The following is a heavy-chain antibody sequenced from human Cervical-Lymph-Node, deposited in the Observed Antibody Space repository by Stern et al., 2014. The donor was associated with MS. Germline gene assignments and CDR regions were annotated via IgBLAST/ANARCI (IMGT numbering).Heavy chain of an antibody. V-gene: IGHV1-46*03. CDR2: INPSGGST. Sequence: VQLVESGAEVKKPGASVKVSCKASGYTFTSYYMHWVRQPPGQGHDWKGIINPSGGSTSYAQNVQGRVTMTRDTSTSTVYMELSSLRSEDTAVYYCARENRLTVTIDYWGQGTLVTVSS. CDR3: ARENRLTVTIDY. D-gene: IGHD4-17*01. J-gene: IGHJ4*02. CDR1: GYTFTSYY.